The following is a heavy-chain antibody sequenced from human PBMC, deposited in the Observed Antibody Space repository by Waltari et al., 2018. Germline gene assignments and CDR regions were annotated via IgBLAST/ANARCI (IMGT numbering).Heavy chain of an antibody. CDR1: GGSFSGYY. V-gene: IGHV4-34*01. Sequence: QVQLQQWGAGLLKPSETLSLTCAVYGGSFSGYYWSWIRQPPGKGLEWIGEINHSGSANNNPSRKSRVTISVDTAKNQFSRKLSSVTAADTAVYYCARGKGVRAFDIWGQGTMVTVSS. CDR2: INHSGSA. J-gene: IGHJ3*02. CDR3: ARGKGVRAFDI. D-gene: IGHD3-10*01.